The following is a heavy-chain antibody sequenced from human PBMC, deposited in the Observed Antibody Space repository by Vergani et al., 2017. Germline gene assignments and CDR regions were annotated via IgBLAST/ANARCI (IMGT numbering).Heavy chain of an antibody. CDR1: GGSISSSSYY. J-gene: IGHJ5*02. Sequence: QLQLQESGPGLVKHSETLSLTCTVSGGSISSSSYYWGWIRQPPGKGLEWIGSIYYSGSTYYNPSLKSRVTISVDTSKNQFSLKLSSVTAADTAVYYCERRGVGGYSSPFDPWGQGTLVTVSS. V-gene: IGHV4-39*01. D-gene: IGHD6-13*01. CDR2: IYYSGST. CDR3: ERRGVGGYSSPFDP.